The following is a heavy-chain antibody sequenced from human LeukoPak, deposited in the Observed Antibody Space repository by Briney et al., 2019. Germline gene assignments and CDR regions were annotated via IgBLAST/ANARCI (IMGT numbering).Heavy chain of an antibody. J-gene: IGHJ4*02. D-gene: IGHD2-15*01. V-gene: IGHV3-23*01. CDR2: ISGSGGST. CDR3: AKGYCRGGSCYSGNYYFDY. Sequence: GGSLRLSCAASGFTFSSYAMSWVRQAPGKGLEWVSAISGSGGSTYYADSVKGRFTISRDNSKNTLYLQMNSLRAEDTAVYYCAKGYCRGGSCYSGNYYFDYWGQGTLVTVSS. CDR1: GFTFSSYA.